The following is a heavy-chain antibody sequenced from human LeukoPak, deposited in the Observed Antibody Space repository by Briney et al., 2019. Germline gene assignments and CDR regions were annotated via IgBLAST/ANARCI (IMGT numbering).Heavy chain of an antibody. Sequence: ASVKVSCKASGYTFTCYYMHWVRQAPGQGLEWMGRINPNSGGTNYAQKFQGRVTMTRDTSISTAYMELSSLRSEDTAVYYCARDSGSYDFDYWGQGTLVTVSS. D-gene: IGHD1-26*01. CDR2: INPNSGGT. CDR3: ARDSGSYDFDY. V-gene: IGHV1-2*06. CDR1: GYTFTCYY. J-gene: IGHJ4*02.